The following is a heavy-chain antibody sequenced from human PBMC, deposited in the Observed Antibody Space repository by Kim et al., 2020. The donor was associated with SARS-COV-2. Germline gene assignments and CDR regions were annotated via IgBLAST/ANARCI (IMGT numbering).Heavy chain of an antibody. J-gene: IGHJ6*02. CDR3: ARDDDCSSTSCPTDYYYGMDV. Sequence: GGSLRLSCAASGFTFSSYSMNWVRQAPGKGLEWVSSISSSSSYIYYADSVKGRFTISRDNAKNSLYLQMNSLRAEDTAVYYCARDDDCSSTSCPTDYYYGMDVWGQGTTVTVSS. V-gene: IGHV3-21*01. CDR2: ISSSSSYI. D-gene: IGHD2-2*01. CDR1: GFTFSSYS.